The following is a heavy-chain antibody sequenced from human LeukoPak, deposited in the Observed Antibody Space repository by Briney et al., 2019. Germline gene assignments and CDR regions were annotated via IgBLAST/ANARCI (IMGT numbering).Heavy chain of an antibody. CDR2: INGKGNII. V-gene: IGHV3-48*04. CDR3: ARENWGSLPH. D-gene: IGHD3-16*01. CDR1: GLTFSSHW. Sequence: GGSLRLSCAASGLTFSSHWMHWVRQAPGKGLEWISYINGKGNIIDHAASVKGRFTISRDNAKNLLYLEINSLRVEDTAVYYCARENWGSLPHWGQGTLVTVSS. J-gene: IGHJ1*01.